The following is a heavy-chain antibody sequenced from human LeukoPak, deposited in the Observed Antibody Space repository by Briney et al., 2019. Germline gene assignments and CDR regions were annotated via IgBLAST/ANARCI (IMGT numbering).Heavy chain of an antibody. CDR1: GYTFTSYG. D-gene: IGHD3-3*01. CDR2: ISAYNGNT. J-gene: IGHJ4*02. V-gene: IGHV1-18*01. Sequence: ASVKVSCKASGYTFTSYGIIWVRQAPGQGLEWMGWISAYNGNTNYAQKLQGRVTMTTDTSTSTAYMELRSLRSDDTAVYYCARDLYDFWSGYYHYWGQGTLVTVSS. CDR3: ARDLYDFWSGYYHY.